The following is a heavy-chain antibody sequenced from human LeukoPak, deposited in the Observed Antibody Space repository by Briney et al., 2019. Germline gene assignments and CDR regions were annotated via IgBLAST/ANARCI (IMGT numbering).Heavy chain of an antibody. V-gene: IGHV1-69*13. Sequence: SVKVSCKASGGTFSSYAISWVRQAPGQGLEWMGGIIPISGTANYAQKFQGRVTITADESTSTAYMELSSLRSEDTAVYYCARDQYSSSWSILDYWGQGTLVTVSS. CDR1: GGTFSSYA. J-gene: IGHJ4*02. D-gene: IGHD6-13*01. CDR3: ARDQYSSSWSILDY. CDR2: IIPISGTA.